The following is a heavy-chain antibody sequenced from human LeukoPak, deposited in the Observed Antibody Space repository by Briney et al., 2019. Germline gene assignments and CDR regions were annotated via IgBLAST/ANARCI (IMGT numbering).Heavy chain of an antibody. Sequence: SETLSLTCTVSGGSISSYYWGWIRQPPGKGLEWIGSIYYSGSTYYNPSLKSRVTISVDTSKNQFSLKLSSVTAADTAVYYCARLHYYDSSGYYYYFDYWGQGTLVTVSS. V-gene: IGHV4-39*01. CDR1: GGSISSYY. D-gene: IGHD3-22*01. J-gene: IGHJ4*02. CDR3: ARLHYYDSSGYYYYFDY. CDR2: IYYSGST.